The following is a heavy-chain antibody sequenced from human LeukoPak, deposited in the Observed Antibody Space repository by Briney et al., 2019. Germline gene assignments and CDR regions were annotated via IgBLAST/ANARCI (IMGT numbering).Heavy chain of an antibody. D-gene: IGHD5-18*01. CDR3: AKSIQLWFLAHEWYYFDY. Sequence: GGSLRLSCAASGFTFSSYTMSWVRQAPGKGLEWVSTITTSDGNTYYADSVKGRFTVSRDNSKNTLYLQMNSLRAEDTAVYYCAKSIQLWFLAHEWYYFDYWGQGTLVTVSS. J-gene: IGHJ4*02. CDR2: ITTSDGNT. V-gene: IGHV3-23*01. CDR1: GFTFSSYT.